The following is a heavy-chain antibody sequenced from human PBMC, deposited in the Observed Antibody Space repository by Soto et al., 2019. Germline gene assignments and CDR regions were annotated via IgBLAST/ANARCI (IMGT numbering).Heavy chain of an antibody. V-gene: IGHV1-2*04. CDR1: GYSFTDYH. CDR3: ARGDSPACSNGVCYSSYNHALDV. J-gene: IGHJ6*02. D-gene: IGHD2-8*01. CDR2: INPKSGGT. Sequence: GSSVKVSCKASGYSFTDYHIHWVRQAPGQGLEWLGRINPKSGGTSTAQKFQGWVTMTTDTSISTASMELTRLTSDDTAIYYCARGDSPACSNGVCYSSYNHALDVWG.